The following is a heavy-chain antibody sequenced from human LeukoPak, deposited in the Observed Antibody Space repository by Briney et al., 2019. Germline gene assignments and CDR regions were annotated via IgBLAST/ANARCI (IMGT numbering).Heavy chain of an antibody. CDR1: GFTFSSYW. CDR2: ISSSSSYI. V-gene: IGHV3-21*01. J-gene: IGHJ4*02. CDR3: ARAGVAAAQYDY. D-gene: IGHD6-13*01. Sequence: GGSLRLSCAASGFTFSSYWMHWVRQAPGKGLEWVSPISSSSSYIYYADSVKGRFTISRDNAKNSLYLQMNSLRAEDTAVYYCARAGVAAAQYDYWGQGTLVTVSS.